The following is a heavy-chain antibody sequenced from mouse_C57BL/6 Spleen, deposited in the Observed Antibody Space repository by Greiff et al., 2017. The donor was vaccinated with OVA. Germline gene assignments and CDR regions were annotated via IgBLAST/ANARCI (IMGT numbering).Heavy chain of an antibody. Sequence: VKLQQSGPGLVQPSQSLSITCTVSGFSLTSYGVHWVRQSPGKGLEWLGVIWSGGSTDYNAAFISRLSISKDNSKSQVFFKMNSLQADDTAIYYCARGDGNYDYYAMDYWGQGTSVTVSS. V-gene: IGHV2-2*01. J-gene: IGHJ4*01. CDR1: GFSLTSYG. CDR2: IWSGGST. CDR3: ARGDGNYDYYAMDY. D-gene: IGHD2-1*01.